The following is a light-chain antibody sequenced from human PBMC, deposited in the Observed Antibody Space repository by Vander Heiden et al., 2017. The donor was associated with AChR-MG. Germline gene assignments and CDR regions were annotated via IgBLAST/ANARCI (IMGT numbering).Light chain of an antibody. CDR3: QQDETFYL. Sequence: DIQMTQSPSTLSASVGDRVTITCRASQNINNWLAWYQQKPGKAPKLLIYQASNLESGVPSRFSGSGAGTEFTLTISSLQPDDFATYYCQQDETFYLFGPGTKVEIK. J-gene: IGKJ3*01. CDR1: QNINNW. V-gene: IGKV1-5*03. CDR2: QAS.